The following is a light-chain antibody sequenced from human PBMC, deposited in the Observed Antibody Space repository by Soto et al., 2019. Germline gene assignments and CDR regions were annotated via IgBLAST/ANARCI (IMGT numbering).Light chain of an antibody. CDR2: GAS. J-gene: IGKJ1*01. CDR3: QQYNNWPPWT. CDR1: QSVSSN. V-gene: IGKV3-15*01. Sequence: EIVMTQSPATLSVSPGERATLSCRASQSVSSNLAWYQQKPGQALRLLIYGASTRATGIPARFSGSGSGTEFTLTISSLQSEDFAVYYCQQYNNWPPWTFGQGTKVDI.